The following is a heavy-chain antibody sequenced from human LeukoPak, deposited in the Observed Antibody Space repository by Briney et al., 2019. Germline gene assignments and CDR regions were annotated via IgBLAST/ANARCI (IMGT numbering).Heavy chain of an antibody. V-gene: IGHV3-21*01. CDR3: AIKTTYYCDSSGYWFDY. CDR2: ISSSSSYI. J-gene: IGHJ4*02. D-gene: IGHD3-22*01. CDR1: GFTFSSYS. Sequence: GGSLRLSCAASGFTFSSYSMNWVRQAPGKGLEWVSSISSSSSYIYYADSVKGRFTISRDNAKNSLYLQMNSLRAEDTAVYYCAIKTTYYCDSSGYWFDYWGQGTLVTVSS.